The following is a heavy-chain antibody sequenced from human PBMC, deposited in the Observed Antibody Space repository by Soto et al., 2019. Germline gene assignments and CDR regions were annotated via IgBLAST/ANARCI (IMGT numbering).Heavy chain of an antibody. CDR3: ARGIAAAGPSKYNWFDP. D-gene: IGHD6-13*01. CDR2: IIPIFGTA. J-gene: IGHJ5*02. Sequence: SVKVSCKASGGTFSSYAISWVRQAPGQGLEWMGGIIPIFGTANYAQKFQGRVTITADESTSTAYMELSSLRSEDTAVYYCARGIAAAGPSKYNWFDPWGQGTLVTVSS. CDR1: GGTFSSYA. V-gene: IGHV1-69*13.